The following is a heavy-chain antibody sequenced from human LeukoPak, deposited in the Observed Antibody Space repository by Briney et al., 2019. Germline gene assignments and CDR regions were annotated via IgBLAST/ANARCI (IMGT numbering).Heavy chain of an antibody. D-gene: IGHD3-9*01. CDR2: IYPDDSDT. V-gene: IGHV5-51*01. Sequence: GESPKIPCRGSGYSFSSYWYGWLRQMPGEGLEWWGIIYPDDSDTIYRPSFQGQITISADKSIDTAYLQWNSLKASDTDMYYCARQILKGYSRDAFDIWGEGTMVTVS. CDR3: ARQILKGYSRDAFDI. J-gene: IGHJ3*02. CDR1: GYSFSSYW.